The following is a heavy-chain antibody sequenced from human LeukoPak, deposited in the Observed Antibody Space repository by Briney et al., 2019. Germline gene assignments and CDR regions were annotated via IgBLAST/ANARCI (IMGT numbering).Heavy chain of an antibody. J-gene: IGHJ4*02. CDR2: IFYSGST. Sequence: PSETLSLTCTVFGGSINNYYWSWIRQPPGKGLEWIGYIFYSGSTNYNPSLKSRVSISVDTSGNQFSLNLYSVTAADTAVYYCARGGSSGYDPFDYWGQGTLVTVSS. CDR1: GGSINNYY. V-gene: IGHV4-59*01. D-gene: IGHD5-12*01. CDR3: ARGGSSGYDPFDY.